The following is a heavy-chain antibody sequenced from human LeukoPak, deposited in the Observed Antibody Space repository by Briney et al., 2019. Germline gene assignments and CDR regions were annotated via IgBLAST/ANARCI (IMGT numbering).Heavy chain of an antibody. CDR3: ARELIAAADY. CDR2: ISSSGSTI. Sequence: GGSLRLSCAGSGFTFSDYYMNWVRQAPGKGLEWVSYISSSGSTIYYADSVKGRFTISRDNAKNSLYLQMNSLRAEDTAVYYCARELIAAADYWGQGTLVTVSS. D-gene: IGHD6-13*01. J-gene: IGHJ4*02. CDR1: GFTFSDYY. V-gene: IGHV3-11*04.